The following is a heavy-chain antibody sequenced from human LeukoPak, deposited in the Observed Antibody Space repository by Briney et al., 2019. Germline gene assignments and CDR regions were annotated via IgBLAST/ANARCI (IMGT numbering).Heavy chain of an antibody. CDR3: ARRLTQYDCFDP. V-gene: IGHV6-1*01. Sequence: SQTLSLTCAISGDSVSNNIATWNWIRQSPSRGLEWLGRTYYRSKWDNDYAISVKSRITINPDTSKNQFSLHLNSVTPEDTAVYYCARRLTQYDCFDPWGQGILVTVSS. D-gene: IGHD2-2*01. J-gene: IGHJ5*02. CDR1: GDSVSNNIAT. CDR2: TYYRSKWDN.